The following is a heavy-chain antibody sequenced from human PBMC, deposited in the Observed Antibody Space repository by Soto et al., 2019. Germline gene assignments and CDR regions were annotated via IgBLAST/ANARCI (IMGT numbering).Heavy chain of an antibody. Sequence: PGWSLRLSCASSVFTFSSYSMNWVRQAPGKGLEWVSSISSSSSYIYYADSVKGRFTISRDNAKNSLYLQMNSLRAEDTAVYYCARDPPKPPVYCSGGSCYSRYYGMDVWGQGTTVTVSS. V-gene: IGHV3-21*01. J-gene: IGHJ6*02. CDR1: VFTFSSYS. CDR2: ISSSSSYI. CDR3: ARDPPKPPVYCSGGSCYSRYYGMDV. D-gene: IGHD2-15*01.